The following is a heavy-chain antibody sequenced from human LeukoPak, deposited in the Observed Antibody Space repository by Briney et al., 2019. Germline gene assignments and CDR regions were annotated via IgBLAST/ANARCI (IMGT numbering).Heavy chain of an antibody. CDR1: RYTFSSYD. J-gene: IGHJ6*03. V-gene: IGHV1-8*03. CDR2: MNPNSGNT. Sequence: ASVKVSCNASRYTFSSYDINWVRQAPGQGLEWMGWMNPNSGNTGYTQKFQGRVTITLNTSISTAYMELSSLRSDDTAIYYCARGERSRYQLLLGGRVYYMDVWGEGTTVTVSS. D-gene: IGHD2-2*01. CDR3: ARGERSRYQLLLGGRVYYMDV.